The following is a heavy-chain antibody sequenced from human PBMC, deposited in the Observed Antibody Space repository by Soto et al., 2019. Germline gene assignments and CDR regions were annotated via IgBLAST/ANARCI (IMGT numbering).Heavy chain of an antibody. V-gene: IGHV1-2*02. J-gene: IGHJ5*02. CDR1: GYTFTGYY. CDR2: INPNSGGT. Sequence: ASVKVSCKASGYTFTGYYMQWVRQAPGQGLEWMGWINPNSGGTNYAQKFQGRVTMTRDTSISTAYMELSRLRSDDTAVYYCARDRKYCSGGSCPNGWFDPWGQGTLVTVYS. CDR3: ARDRKYCSGGSCPNGWFDP. D-gene: IGHD2-15*01.